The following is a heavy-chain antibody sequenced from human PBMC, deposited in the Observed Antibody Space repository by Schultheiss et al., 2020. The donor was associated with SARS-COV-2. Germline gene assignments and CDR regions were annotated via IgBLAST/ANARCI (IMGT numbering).Heavy chain of an antibody. CDR2: IYTSGST. CDR1: GGSISSSSYY. Sequence: SQTLSLTCTVSGGSISSSSYYWGWIRQPPGKGLEWIGSIYTSGSTNYNPSLKSRVTISVDTSKNQFSLKLSSVTAADTAVYYCAREGGYSSSNYFDYWGQGTLVTVSS. D-gene: IGHD6-6*01. J-gene: IGHJ4*02. CDR3: AREGGYSSSNYFDY. V-gene: IGHV4-39*07.